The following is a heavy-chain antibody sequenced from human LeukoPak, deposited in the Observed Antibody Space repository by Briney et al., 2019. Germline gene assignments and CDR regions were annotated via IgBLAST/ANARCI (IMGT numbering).Heavy chain of an antibody. CDR1: GGSISSYY. CDR3: ASEGRITDAFDI. Sequence: SETLSLTCTVSGGSISSYYWSWIRQPAGKGLEWIGRIYTSGSTNYNPSLKSRVTMSVDTSKNQFSLKLSSVTAADTAVYYCASEGRITDAFDIWGQGTMVTVSS. CDR2: IYTSGST. D-gene: IGHD3-10*01. V-gene: IGHV4-4*07. J-gene: IGHJ3*02.